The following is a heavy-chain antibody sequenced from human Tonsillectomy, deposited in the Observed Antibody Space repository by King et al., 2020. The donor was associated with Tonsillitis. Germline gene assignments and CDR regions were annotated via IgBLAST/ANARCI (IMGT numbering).Heavy chain of an antibody. CDR2: IKSKNDGGTT. CDR1: GFTFSNVW. Sequence: QLVQSGGGLVKPGGSLRLSCAASGFTFSNVWMSWVRQAPGKGLEWVGRIKSKNDGGTTDYAAPVKGRFTISRNDSKNTLYLQMNSLKTEDTAIYYCTTDVSYYDLWSGRQDYWGQGTLVTVSS. D-gene: IGHD3-3*01. J-gene: IGHJ4*02. V-gene: IGHV3-15*01. CDR3: TTDVSYYDLWSGRQDY.